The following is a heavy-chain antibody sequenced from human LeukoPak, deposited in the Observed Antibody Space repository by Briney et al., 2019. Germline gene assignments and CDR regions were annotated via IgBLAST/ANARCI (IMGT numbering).Heavy chain of an antibody. J-gene: IGHJ4*02. D-gene: IGHD6-6*01. CDR2: ISGSGGST. V-gene: IGHV3-23*01. CDR1: GFTFSSYA. Sequence: GGSLRLSCAASGFTFSSYAMSWVRQAPGKGLEWVSAISGSGGSTYYADSVKGRFTISRDNSKNTLYLQMNSLRAEDTAVYYCAKDGEYSSSSQQYYFDYWGQGTLVTVSS. CDR3: AKDGEYSSSSQQYYFDY.